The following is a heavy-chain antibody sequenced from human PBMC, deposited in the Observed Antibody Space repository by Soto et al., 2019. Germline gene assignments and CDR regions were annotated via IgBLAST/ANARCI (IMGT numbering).Heavy chain of an antibody. CDR3: ARAGLTTLELATCY. Sequence: ASVKVSCKASGYTFTAYYIHWVRQAPGQGLEWMGWIHPNSGATRFAQKFQGRVTMTRDTSITTAYRELSSLTSDDTAVYHWARAGLTTLELATCYWGQGSLFTVSS. CDR1: GYTFTAYY. D-gene: IGHD5-12*01. V-gene: IGHV1-2*02. J-gene: IGHJ4*01. CDR2: IHPNSGAT.